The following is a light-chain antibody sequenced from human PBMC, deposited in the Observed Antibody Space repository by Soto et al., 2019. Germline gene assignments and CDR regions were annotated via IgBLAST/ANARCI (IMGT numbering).Light chain of an antibody. V-gene: IGKV3-11*01. Sequence: EIVLTQSPATLSLSPGERATLSRRASQSVSSYLAWYQQKPGQAPRLLIYDASNRATGIPARFSGSGSGTDFTLTISSLEPEDFAVYYCQQRSNFMYTFGQGTKLEIK. CDR1: QSVSSY. CDR3: QQRSNFMYT. J-gene: IGKJ2*01. CDR2: DAS.